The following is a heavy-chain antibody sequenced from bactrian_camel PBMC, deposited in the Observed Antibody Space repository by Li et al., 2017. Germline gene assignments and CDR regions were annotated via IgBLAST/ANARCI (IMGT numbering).Heavy chain of an antibody. J-gene: IGHJ6*01. CDR1: GYSTSGGYC. Sequence: VQLVESGGGTVKPGGSLRLSCQASGYSTSGGYCMGWFRQAPGKEYEGVATIANVGDSIRYTDSVKGRFTISLDITKNTVYLQMNSLKPEDTAMYYCAARGPYCYTKLSVSDFTYWGQGTQVTVS. V-gene: IGHV3S40*01. D-gene: IGHD2*01. CDR2: IANVGDSI. CDR3: AARGPYCYTKLSVSDFTY.